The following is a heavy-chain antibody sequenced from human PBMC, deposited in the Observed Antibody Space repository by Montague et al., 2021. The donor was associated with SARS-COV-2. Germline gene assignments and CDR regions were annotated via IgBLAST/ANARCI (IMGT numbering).Heavy chain of an antibody. CDR1: GFTFSSYG. D-gene: IGHD6-13*01. J-gene: IGHJ4*02. V-gene: IGHV3-33*01. CDR2: ICYDRSNK. Sequence: SLRLSCAASGFTFSSYGMHWVHQAPGKGLEWLSAICYDRSNKYYADAVKGLFTICSDNSKNMLYLKINSLRAEETAVYYCARDGVRAGAGTRYYFDYWGQGTVVTVSS. CDR3: ARDGVRAGAGTRYYFDY.